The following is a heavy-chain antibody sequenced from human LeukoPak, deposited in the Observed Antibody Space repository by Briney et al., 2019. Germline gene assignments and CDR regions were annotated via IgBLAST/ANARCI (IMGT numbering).Heavy chain of an antibody. Sequence: ASVKVSCKASGYSFTNYKIHWLRQAPAQGLQWMGIIDPSGPSVTYAQIFQGRLIVTRDSSTSTVYMQLSSLRSEDTAMYYCARATSPIAYDWNSWGQGTLVTVSS. D-gene: IGHD5-12*01. CDR1: GYSFTNYK. V-gene: IGHV1-46*01. CDR2: IDPSGPSV. CDR3: ARATSPIAYDWNS. J-gene: IGHJ4*02.